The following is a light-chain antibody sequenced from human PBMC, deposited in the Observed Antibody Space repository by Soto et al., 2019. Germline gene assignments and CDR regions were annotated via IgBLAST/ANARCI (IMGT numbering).Light chain of an antibody. CDR2: DVS. V-gene: IGLV2-11*01. CDR3: CSYAGRDTLYV. J-gene: IGLJ1*01. CDR1: STDVGGYNY. Sequence: QSAPTQPRSVSGSPGQSVTISCTGTSTDVGGYNYVSWYQQHPGKVPKLILYDVSKRPSGVPDRFSGSKSGNTASLTISGLQAEDEADYYCCSYAGRDTLYVFGSGTKLTVL.